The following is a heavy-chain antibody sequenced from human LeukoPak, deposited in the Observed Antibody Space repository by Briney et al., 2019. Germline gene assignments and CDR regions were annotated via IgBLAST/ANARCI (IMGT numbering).Heavy chain of an antibody. Sequence: SETLSLTCTVSGGSISSGDYYWSWIRQHPGKGLEWIGYIYYSGSTYYNPSLKSRVTISVDTSKNQFSLKLSSVTAADTAVYYCARDPITMVRGVIKFYGMDVWGQGTTVTVSS. J-gene: IGHJ6*02. CDR1: GGSISSGDYY. V-gene: IGHV4-31*03. CDR2: IYYSGST. D-gene: IGHD3-10*01. CDR3: ARDPITMVRGVIKFYGMDV.